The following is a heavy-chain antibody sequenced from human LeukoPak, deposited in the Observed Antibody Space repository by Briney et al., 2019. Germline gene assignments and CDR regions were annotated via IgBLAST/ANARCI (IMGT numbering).Heavy chain of an antibody. D-gene: IGHD1-26*01. CDR2: SRNKANSYTT. V-gene: IGHV3-72*01. Sequence: GGSLRLSCVASGFTFSDHYMDGVRQTPGKGLEWVGRSRNKANSYTTKYAASVKGRFRISRDDSKNSRFLQINSLKTDDTAVYYCTRASLSGSYFFYWGQGALVTVSS. CDR3: TRASLSGSYFFY. J-gene: IGHJ4*02. CDR1: GFTFSDHY.